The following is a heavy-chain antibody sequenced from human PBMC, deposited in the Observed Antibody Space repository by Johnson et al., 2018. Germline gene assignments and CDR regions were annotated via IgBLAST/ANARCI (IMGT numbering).Heavy chain of an antibody. CDR2: IGTAGDT. CDR1: GFTFSRYD. V-gene: IGHV3-13*01. Sequence: VQLVQSGGGLVQPGGSLRLSCAASGFTFSRYDMHWVRQATGKGLEWVSAIGTAGDTYYPGSVKGRFTISRENAKNSLYLQMNSLRAEETAVYYWAKEGVMEWEYYGPFQYWGPGTLVTVSS. D-gene: IGHD1-26*01. CDR3: AKEGVMEWEYYGPFQY. J-gene: IGHJ1*01.